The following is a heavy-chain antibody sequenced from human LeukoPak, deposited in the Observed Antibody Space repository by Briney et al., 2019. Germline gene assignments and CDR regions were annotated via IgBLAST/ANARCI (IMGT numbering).Heavy chain of an antibody. J-gene: IGHJ4*02. CDR3: ARGWDYYDSSGFLYFYY. Sequence: GVPLRLPCAASGLPFSSHSMNWARHSPGEGVVWVSSISSSSSYIYYADSVKGRFTISRDNAKNSLYLQMNSLRAEDTAVYYCARGWDYYDSSGFLYFYYWGQGTLVTVSS. CDR2: ISSSSSYI. D-gene: IGHD3-22*01. CDR1: GLPFSSHS. V-gene: IGHV3-21*01.